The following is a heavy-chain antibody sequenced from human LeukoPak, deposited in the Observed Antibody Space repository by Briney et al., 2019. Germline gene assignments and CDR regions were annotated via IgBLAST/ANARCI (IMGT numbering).Heavy chain of an antibody. Sequence: SETLSLTCTVSGGSISSGGYYWSWIRQHPGKGLESIGYIYYSGSTYYNPSLKSRVTISVDTSKNQFSLKLSPVTAADTAVYYCARSDSSGYVLDYWGQGTLVTVSS. CDR1: GGSISSGGYY. V-gene: IGHV4-31*03. J-gene: IGHJ4*02. CDR3: ARSDSSGYVLDY. D-gene: IGHD3-22*01. CDR2: IYYSGST.